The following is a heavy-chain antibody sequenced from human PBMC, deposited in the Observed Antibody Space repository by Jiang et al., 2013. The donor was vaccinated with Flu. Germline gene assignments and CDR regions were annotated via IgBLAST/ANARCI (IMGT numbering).Heavy chain of an antibody. Sequence: RSHTTEYDASVKGRFTISRDDSKNSLYLQINSLKTEDTAVCYCARGPTRGDEQPPYHYGMDVWGQGTTVTVSS. V-gene: IGHV3-72*01. CDR3: ARGPTRGDEQPPYHYGMDV. CDR2: RSHTT. J-gene: IGHJ6*02. D-gene: IGHD2-21*02.